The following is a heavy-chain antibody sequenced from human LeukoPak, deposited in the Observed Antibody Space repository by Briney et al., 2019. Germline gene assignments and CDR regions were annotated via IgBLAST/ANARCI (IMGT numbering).Heavy chain of an antibody. CDR2: IYHSGST. V-gene: IGHV4-4*02. J-gene: IGHJ4*02. Sequence: PSQTLSLTCAVSGGSVSSSNWWSWVRQPPGKGLEWIGEIYHSGSTNYNPSLKSRVTISVDKSKNQFSLKLSSVTAADTAVYYCARGRGSGWYRGHFDYWGQGTLVTVSS. CDR1: GGSVSSSNW. D-gene: IGHD6-19*01. CDR3: ARGRGSGWYRGHFDY.